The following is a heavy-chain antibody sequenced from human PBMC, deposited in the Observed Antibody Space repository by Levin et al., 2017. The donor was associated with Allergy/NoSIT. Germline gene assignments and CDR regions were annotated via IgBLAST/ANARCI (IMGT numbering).Heavy chain of an antibody. V-gene: IGHV3-48*01. CDR3: AREFRALVPYSNDAFDI. CDR2: ISSSSSTI. Sequence: LSLPCAASGFTFRSSSMNWVRQAPGKGLEWVSYISSSSSTIYYADSVKGRFTISRDNAKNSLYLQMNSLRAEDTAVYYCAREFRALVPYSNDAFDIWGQGTMVTVSS. CDR1: GFTFRSSS. D-gene: IGHD6-6*01. J-gene: IGHJ3*02.